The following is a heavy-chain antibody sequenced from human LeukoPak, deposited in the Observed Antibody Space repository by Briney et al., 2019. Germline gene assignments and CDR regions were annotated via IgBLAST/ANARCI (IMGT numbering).Heavy chain of an antibody. CDR2: ISSSSRYI. D-gene: IGHD3-10*01. J-gene: IGHJ6*02. Sequence: GGSLRLSCAASGFTFSSYAMSWVRQAPGKGLEWVSSISSSSRYIYYADSVKGRFTISRDNAKNSLYLQMNSLRAEDTAVYYCARVGIFGGNYGMDVWGQGTTVTVSS. V-gene: IGHV3-21*01. CDR1: GFTFSSYA. CDR3: ARVGIFGGNYGMDV.